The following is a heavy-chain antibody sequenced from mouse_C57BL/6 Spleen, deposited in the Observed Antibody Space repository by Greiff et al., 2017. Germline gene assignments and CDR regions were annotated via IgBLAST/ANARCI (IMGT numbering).Heavy chain of an antibody. D-gene: IGHD2-4*01. J-gene: IGHJ1*03. Sequence: EVKLMESGGGLVKPGGSLKLSCAASGFTFSSYTMSWVRQTPEKRLEWVATISGGGGNTYYPDSVKGRFTISRDNAKNTLYLQMSSLRSEDTALYYCARHYDYDGFFDVWGTGTTVTVSS. CDR3: ARHYDYDGFFDV. CDR1: GFTFSSYT. CDR2: ISGGGGNT. V-gene: IGHV5-9*01.